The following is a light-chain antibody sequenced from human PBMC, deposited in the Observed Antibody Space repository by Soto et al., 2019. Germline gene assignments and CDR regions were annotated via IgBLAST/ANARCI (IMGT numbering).Light chain of an antibody. CDR1: QSISNW. Sequence: DIQMTQSPSTLSASVGDRVTITCRASQSISNWLAWYQQKQGKAPKLLIYDASSLESGVPSRVSGSGSGTEFTLTISSLQPDDFATYYCQQYNSYWGTFGQGTKVDIK. J-gene: IGKJ1*01. V-gene: IGKV1-5*01. CDR3: QQYNSYWGT. CDR2: DAS.